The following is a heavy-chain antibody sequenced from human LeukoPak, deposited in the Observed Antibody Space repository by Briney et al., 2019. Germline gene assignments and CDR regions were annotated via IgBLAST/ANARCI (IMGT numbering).Heavy chain of an antibody. V-gene: IGHV3-20*04. CDR2: INWNGGST. J-gene: IGHJ6*04. Sequence: PVGSLRLSCAASGFSFDDYGMSWVRQAAGKGLEWVSGINWNGGSTGYADSVKGRFTISRDNAKNSLYLQMNSLRADDTALYYCAREVTMVRGVLDVWGKGTTVTVSS. CDR3: AREVTMVRGVLDV. D-gene: IGHD3-10*01. CDR1: GFSFDDYG.